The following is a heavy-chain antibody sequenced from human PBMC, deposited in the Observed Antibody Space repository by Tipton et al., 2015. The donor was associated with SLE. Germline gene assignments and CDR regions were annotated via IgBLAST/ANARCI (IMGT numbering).Heavy chain of an antibody. J-gene: IGHJ3*01. V-gene: IGHV4-39*07. CDR1: GGSISTTTYY. CDR3: ARGGTEFPFDF. Sequence: TLSLTCTVSGGSISTTTYYWGWVRQSPGKGLEFIGSIFYSGSTFYNPSLKSRLTISVDKSKNQFSLNLSSVTAADTAVYYCARGGTEFPFDFWGQVTMVTVSS. CDR2: IFYSGST. D-gene: IGHD3-10*01.